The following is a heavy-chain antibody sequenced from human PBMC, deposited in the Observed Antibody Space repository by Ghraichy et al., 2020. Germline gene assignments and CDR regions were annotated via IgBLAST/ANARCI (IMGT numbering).Heavy chain of an antibody. CDR3: ARYISSGFYFDY. V-gene: IGHV4-38-2*01. D-gene: IGHD6-13*01. J-gene: IGHJ4*02. CDR2: IHHSGSI. Sequence: SETLSLTCSVSDYSISSGYYWSWIRQPPGKGLEWIATIHHSGSIYYNPSLKSRVTISVDTSKNQFSLKINSVTAADTAMFYCARYISSGFYFDYWGQGTLVTVSS. CDR1: DYSISSGYY.